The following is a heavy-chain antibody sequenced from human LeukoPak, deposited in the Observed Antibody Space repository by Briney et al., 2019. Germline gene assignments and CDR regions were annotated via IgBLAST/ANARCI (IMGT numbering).Heavy chain of an antibody. V-gene: IGHV1-24*01. J-gene: IGHJ4*02. D-gene: IGHD5-18*01. Sequence: GASVKVSCKVSGYTLTELSMHWVRQAPGKGLEWVGGFDPEDGETIYAQKFQGRVTMTEDTSTDTAYMELSSLRSEDTAVYYCATDSGYSYGPGGFDYWGQGTLVTVSS. CDR1: GYTLTELS. CDR3: ATDSGYSYGPGGFDY. CDR2: FDPEDGET.